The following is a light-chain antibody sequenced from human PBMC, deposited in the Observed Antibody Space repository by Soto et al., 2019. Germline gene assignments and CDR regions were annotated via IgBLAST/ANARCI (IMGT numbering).Light chain of an antibody. V-gene: IGLV2-14*01. J-gene: IGLJ1*01. CDR2: DVS. CDR1: SSDVGGYNY. CDR3: SSYTGISTLPFYV. Sequence: QSVLTQPASVSGSPGQSITISCTGTSSDVGGYNYVSWYQQHPGKAPKLMIYDVSNRPSGVSNRFSGSKSGNTASLTISGLQAEDEVDFNCSSYTGISTLPFYVSGTSTNV.